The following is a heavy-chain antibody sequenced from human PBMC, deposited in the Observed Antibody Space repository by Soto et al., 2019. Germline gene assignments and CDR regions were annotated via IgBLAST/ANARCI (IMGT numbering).Heavy chain of an antibody. CDR2: IYPGDSDT. CDR3: ARHCLDYDILTGYYACFDP. V-gene: IGHV5-51*01. CDR1: GYRFTGYW. J-gene: IGHJ5*02. Sequence: GQPLKIFSTVSGYRFTGYWIGCVRPLTGKGMEWLGIIYPGDSDTRYSPSFQGQVTISADKSISTAYLQWSSLKASDTAMYYCARHCLDYDILTGYYACFDPLGQRTLVLVSS. D-gene: IGHD3-9*01.